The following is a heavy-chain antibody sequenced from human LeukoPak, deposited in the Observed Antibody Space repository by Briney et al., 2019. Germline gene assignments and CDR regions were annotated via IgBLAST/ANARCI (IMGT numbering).Heavy chain of an antibody. CDR2: ISSSGSTI. D-gene: IGHD3-3*01. CDR3: AKERESGMQDY. J-gene: IGHJ4*02. CDR1: GFAFSDYY. V-gene: IGHV3-11*04. Sequence: PGGSLRLSCAASGFAFSDYYMSWIRQAPGKGLEWVSYISSSGSTIYYADSVKGRFTISRDNAKNSLYLQMNSLRAEDTAVYYCAKERESGMQDYWGQGTLVTVSS.